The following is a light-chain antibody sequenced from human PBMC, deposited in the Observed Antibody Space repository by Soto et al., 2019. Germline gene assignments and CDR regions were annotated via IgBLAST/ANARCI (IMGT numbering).Light chain of an antibody. J-gene: IGLJ2*01. V-gene: IGLV3-21*02. CDR1: NIGSKT. CDR3: QVWDDSSDHVL. CDR2: DDF. Sequence: SYELTQPPSVSVAPGQTARITCGGKNIGSKTVHWYQQRPGQAPILVVNDDFARPSGIPERFSGSNSGNAATLTISRVEAGDEADYYCQVWDDSSDHVLFGGGTKLTVL.